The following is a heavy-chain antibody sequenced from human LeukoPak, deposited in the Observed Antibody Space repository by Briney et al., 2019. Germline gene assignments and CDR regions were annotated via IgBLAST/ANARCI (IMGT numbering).Heavy chain of an antibody. V-gene: IGHV3-23*01. J-gene: IGHJ5*02. D-gene: IGHD3-22*01. CDR1: GFTFSSYA. Sequence: PGGSLRLSCAASGFTFSSYAMSWVRQAPGKGLEWVLAISGSGGSTYYADSVKGRFTISRDNSKSTLYLQMNSLRAEDTAVYYCAKDRYYYDSSGYYNWFDPWGQGTLVTVSS. CDR2: ISGSGGST. CDR3: AKDRYYYDSSGYYNWFDP.